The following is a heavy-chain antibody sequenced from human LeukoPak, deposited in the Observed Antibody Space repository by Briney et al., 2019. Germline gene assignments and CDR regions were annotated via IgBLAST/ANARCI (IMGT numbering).Heavy chain of an antibody. Sequence: PGGSLRLSCAASGFSFSSYWMHWVRQAPGKGLVWVSGINSDGSSATYADSVKGRFTISRDNAKNTLYLQMNSLRAEDTAVYYCAKDGGSGSYYQGTYYYYGMDVWGQGTTVTVSS. CDR2: INSDGSSA. V-gene: IGHV3-74*01. J-gene: IGHJ6*02. CDR1: GFSFSSYW. CDR3: AKDGGSGSYYQGTYYYYGMDV. D-gene: IGHD3-10*01.